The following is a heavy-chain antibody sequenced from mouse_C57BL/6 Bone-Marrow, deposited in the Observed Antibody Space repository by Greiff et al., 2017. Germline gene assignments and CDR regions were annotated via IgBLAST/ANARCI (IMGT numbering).Heavy chain of an antibody. D-gene: IGHD2-5*01. J-gene: IGHJ1*03. CDR3: ARSEDSNYYWYFDV. V-gene: IGHV1-55*01. CDR2: IYPGSGST. Sequence: VQLKQPGAELVKPGASVKMSCKASGYTFTSYWITWVKQRPGQGLEWIGDIYPGSGSTNYNEKFKSKATLTVDTSSSTAYMQLSSLTSEDSAVYYCARSEDSNYYWYFDVWGTGTTVTVSS. CDR1: GYTFTSYW.